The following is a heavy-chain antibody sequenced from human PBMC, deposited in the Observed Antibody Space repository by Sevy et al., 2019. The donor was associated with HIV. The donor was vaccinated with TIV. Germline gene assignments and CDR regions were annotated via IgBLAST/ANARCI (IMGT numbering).Heavy chain of an antibody. CDR3: ARENIAVAGIGYYFDH. V-gene: IGHV3-33*08. Sequence: GGSLRLSCAASGFTFSSYWMSWVRQAPGKGLEWVAVIWYDGSNKEYVDSVKGRFTISRDNSKDTLYLQMNSLRAEDTAVYYCARENIAVAGIGYYFDHWGQGTLVTVSS. J-gene: IGHJ4*02. CDR2: IWYDGSNK. D-gene: IGHD6-19*01. CDR1: GFTFSSYW.